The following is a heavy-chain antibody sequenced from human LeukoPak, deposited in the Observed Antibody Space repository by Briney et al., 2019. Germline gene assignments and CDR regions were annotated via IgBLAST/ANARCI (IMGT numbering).Heavy chain of an antibody. CDR1: GFTFSSYG. D-gene: IGHD1-26*01. CDR2: IWYDGSDK. V-gene: IGHV3-33*01. J-gene: IGHJ4*02. CDR3: ARDSEWAYLLQYYFDY. Sequence: GGSLRLSCAASGFTFSSYGMHWVRQAPGKGLEWVAVIWYDGSDKFYADSVKGRFTISRDNSKNTLYLQMNSLRAEDTAVYYCARDSEWAYLLQYYFDYWGQGTLVTVPS.